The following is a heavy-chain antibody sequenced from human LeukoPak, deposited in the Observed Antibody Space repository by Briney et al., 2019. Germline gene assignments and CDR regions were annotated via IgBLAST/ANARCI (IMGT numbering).Heavy chain of an antibody. Sequence: SEALSLTCTVSGGSISSYYWSWIRQPPGKGLEWIGYIYHSGSIDYNPSLKSRVTISVDTSKSQFSLKLTSVIAADTAVYYCATLTTVVTAYYFDYWGQGPLVTVSS. V-gene: IGHV4-4*09. CDR2: IYHSGSI. CDR1: GGSISSYY. D-gene: IGHD4-23*01. J-gene: IGHJ4*02. CDR3: ATLTTVVTAYYFDY.